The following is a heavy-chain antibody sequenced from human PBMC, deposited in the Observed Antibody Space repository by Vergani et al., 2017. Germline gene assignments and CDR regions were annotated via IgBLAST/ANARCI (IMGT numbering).Heavy chain of an antibody. CDR3: AREGFDL. Sequence: EVQLVESGGGLVKPGGSLRLSCAASGFTFSAYTMNWVRQAPGKGLEWVANIKQDGSEKYYVDSVKGRFTISRDNAKNSLYLQMNSLRAEDTAVYYCAREGFDLWGRGTLVTVSS. CDR1: GFTFSAYT. J-gene: IGHJ2*01. V-gene: IGHV3-7*01. CDR2: IKQDGSEK.